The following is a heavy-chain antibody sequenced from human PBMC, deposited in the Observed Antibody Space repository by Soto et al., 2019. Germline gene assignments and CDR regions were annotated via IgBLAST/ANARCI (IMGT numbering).Heavy chain of an antibody. CDR1: GFTFSSYA. J-gene: IGHJ4*02. CDR2: ISGSGDST. CDR3: ARRTSGWYLDY. V-gene: IGHV3-23*01. D-gene: IGHD6-19*01. Sequence: EVQLLESGGGLVQPGGSLRLSCAASGFTFSSYAMSWVRQAPGKGLEWVSVISGSGDSTYYADSVKGRFTISRDNSKTTLYLQMNSLRAEYTAVYYCARRTSGWYLDYWGQGTLVTVSS.